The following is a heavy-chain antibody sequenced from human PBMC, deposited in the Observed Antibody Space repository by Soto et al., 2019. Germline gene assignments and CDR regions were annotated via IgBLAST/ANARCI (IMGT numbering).Heavy chain of an antibody. Sequence: QVQLQQWGAGLLKPSETLSHTCAVYGGSFSGYYWSWIRQPPGKGLEWIGEINHSGSTNYNPSLKSRVTISVDTSKNQFSLKLSSVTAADAAVFYCARADSYGMDVWGQGTTVTVSS. V-gene: IGHV4-34*01. CDR3: ARADSYGMDV. D-gene: IGHD2-21*01. CDR2: INHSGST. CDR1: GGSFSGYY. J-gene: IGHJ6*02.